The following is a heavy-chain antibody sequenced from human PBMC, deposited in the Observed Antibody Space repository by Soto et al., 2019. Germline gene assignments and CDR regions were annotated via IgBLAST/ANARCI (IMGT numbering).Heavy chain of an antibody. CDR3: VIIAVDGFTFDY. CDR2: IYYRGNT. V-gene: IGHV4-59*08. J-gene: IGHJ4*02. CDR1: GVSISSYY. Sequence: QVQLQESGPGLVKPSETLSLTCTVSGVSISSYYWNWIRQPPGKGLEWIGYIYYRGNTNYNPSLKSRVTISVDTSKIQFSLKLTSVTAADTAVYYCVIIAVDGFTFDYWGQGTLVTVSS. D-gene: IGHD6-19*01.